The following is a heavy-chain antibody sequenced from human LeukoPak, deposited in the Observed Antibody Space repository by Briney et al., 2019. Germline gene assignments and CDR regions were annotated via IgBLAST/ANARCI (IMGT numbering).Heavy chain of an antibody. Sequence: ASVKVSCKASGYTFTSYDINWVRQATGQGLEWMGWMNPNSGNTGYAQKFQGRVSMTWNTSISTAYMELSSLKSEDTAVYYCAKIGAAARRTPNLSLFDAWGQGSLVTVSS. V-gene: IGHV1-8*01. J-gene: IGHJ5*02. CDR2: MNPNSGNT. D-gene: IGHD6-6*01. CDR1: GYTFTSYD. CDR3: AKIGAAARRTPNLSLFDA.